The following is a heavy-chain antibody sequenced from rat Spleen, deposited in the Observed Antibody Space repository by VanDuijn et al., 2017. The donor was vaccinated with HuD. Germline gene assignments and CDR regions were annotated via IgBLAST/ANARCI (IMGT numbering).Heavy chain of an antibody. CDR3: ARHDSTIAAHFDY. D-gene: IGHD1-2*01. CDR1: GFTFSDYA. CDR2: IIYDGSST. J-gene: IGHJ2*01. Sequence: EVQLVESDGGLVQPGRSLKLSCAASGFTFSDYAMAWVRQAPKKGLEWVATIIYDGSSTYYRDSVKGRFTISRDNAKNTLYLQMDSLRSEDTATYYCARHDSTIAAHFDYWGQGVMVTVSS. V-gene: IGHV5-17*01.